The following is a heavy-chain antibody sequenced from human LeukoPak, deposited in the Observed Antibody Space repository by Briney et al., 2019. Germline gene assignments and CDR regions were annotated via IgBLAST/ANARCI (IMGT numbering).Heavy chain of an antibody. CDR3: ARGNIEMATTKFDY. CDR1: GGSFSGYY. V-gene: IGHV4-34*01. Sequence: SETLSLTCAVYGGSFSGYYWSWIRQPPGKGLEWIGEINHSGSTNYNPSLKSRVTISVDTSKNQFSLKLSSVTAADTAVYYCARGNIEMATTKFDYWGQGTLVTVSS. J-gene: IGHJ4*02. CDR2: INHSGST. D-gene: IGHD5-24*01.